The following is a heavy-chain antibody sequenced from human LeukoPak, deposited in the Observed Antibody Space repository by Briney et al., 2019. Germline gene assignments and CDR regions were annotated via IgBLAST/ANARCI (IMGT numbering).Heavy chain of an antibody. CDR3: VKATYEFGLLPFDY. V-gene: IGHV3-21*04. CDR2: ISNTGSYT. Sequence: GSLRLSCAASGFTFSGYSLTWVRQAPGKGLEWVSSISNTGSYTYYLDSVKGRFTISRDNAKNSTFLQMNSLRAEDTAVYYCVKATYEFGLLPFDYWGQGTLVTVSS. J-gene: IGHJ4*02. D-gene: IGHD3-10*01. CDR1: GFTFSGYS.